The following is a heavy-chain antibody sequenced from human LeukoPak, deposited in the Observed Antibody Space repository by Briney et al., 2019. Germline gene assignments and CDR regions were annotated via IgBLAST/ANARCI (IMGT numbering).Heavy chain of an antibody. CDR2: IYSSGST. Sequence: PSETLSLTCTVSGGSISSYYWSWIRQPPGKGLEWIGYIYSSGSTNYNPSLRSRVTMSVDTSKNQFSLKLNFVTAADTAVYYCARVGSGYDFFDYWGQGTLVTVSS. D-gene: IGHD3/OR15-3a*01. J-gene: IGHJ4*02. CDR3: ARVGSGYDFFDY. V-gene: IGHV4-59*12. CDR1: GGSISSYY.